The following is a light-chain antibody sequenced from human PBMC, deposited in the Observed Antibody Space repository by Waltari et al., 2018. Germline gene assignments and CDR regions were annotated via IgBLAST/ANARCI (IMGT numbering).Light chain of an antibody. J-gene: IGLJ2*01. V-gene: IGLV2-8*01. Sequence: QSALTQPPSASGSPGQSVTISCTGTSRDVGRFDYVSWYQQHPGQTPKLLTYNVRQRPSGVPDRFSGSKSGNTASLIVSGLQADSSADFYFCSYAGSNLVFGGGTTLTVL. CDR3: CSYAGSNLV. CDR2: NVR. CDR1: SRDVGRFDY.